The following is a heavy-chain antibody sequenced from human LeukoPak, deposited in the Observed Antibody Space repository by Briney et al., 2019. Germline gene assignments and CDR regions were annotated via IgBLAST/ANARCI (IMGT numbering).Heavy chain of an antibody. CDR1: GFTVSSNY. CDR3: AKVTVPYSSGWYQSDY. CDR2: IWYDGSNK. D-gene: IGHD6-19*01. Sequence: GGSLRLSCAASGFTVSSNYMSWVRQAPGKGREWVAVIWYDGSNKYYADSVKGRFTISRDNSKNTLYLQMNSLRAEDTAVYYCAKVTVPYSSGWYQSDYWGQGTLVTVSS. J-gene: IGHJ4*02. V-gene: IGHV3-30*02.